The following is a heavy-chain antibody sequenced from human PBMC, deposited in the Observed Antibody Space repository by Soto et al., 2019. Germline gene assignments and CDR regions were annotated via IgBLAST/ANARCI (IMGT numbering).Heavy chain of an antibody. J-gene: IGHJ6*02. CDR2: IIPILGIA. CDR3: ARDNRKELWVEGLNAMDV. D-gene: IGHD3-10*01. CDR1: GGTFSSYT. V-gene: IGHV1-69*04. Sequence: SVKVSCKASGGTFSSYTISWVRQAPGQGLEWMGRIIPILGIANYAQKFQGRVTITADKSTSTAYMELRSLRPDDTAMYYCARDNRKELWVEGLNAMDVWG.